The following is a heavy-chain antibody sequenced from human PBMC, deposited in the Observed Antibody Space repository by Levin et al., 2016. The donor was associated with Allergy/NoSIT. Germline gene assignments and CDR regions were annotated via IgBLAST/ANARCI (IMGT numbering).Heavy chain of an antibody. CDR2: INYRGAT. CDR3: ATGRHNWFDP. J-gene: IGHJ5*02. Sequence: RQAPGKGLEWIGYINYRGATNYNPSLNSRVSISADMPKNQFSLKLSSVTAADTAIYYCATGRHNWFDPWGQGILVTVSS. V-gene: IGHV4-59*01.